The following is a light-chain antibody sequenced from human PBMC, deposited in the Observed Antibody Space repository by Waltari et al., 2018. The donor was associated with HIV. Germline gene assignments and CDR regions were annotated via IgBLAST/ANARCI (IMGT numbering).Light chain of an antibody. CDR2: GDT. J-gene: IGLJ3*02. V-gene: IGLV1-40*01. Sequence: TPPTSVSGAPGPSVSISCRGNASNSGSGLAVHLYRQSPRTAPQLVISGDTVRPSGVTDRFSGSRSLNSVSLDISGLRAEDAGDYYCQSYDISLTGLWVFGGGTKLTVL. CDR1: ASNSGSGLA. CDR3: QSYDISLTGLWV.